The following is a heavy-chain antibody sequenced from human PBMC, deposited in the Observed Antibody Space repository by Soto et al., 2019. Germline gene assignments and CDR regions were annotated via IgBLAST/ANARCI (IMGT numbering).Heavy chain of an antibody. D-gene: IGHD3-22*01. V-gene: IGHV1-18*01. CDR3: ARAAHYIYDSSGYYCLDY. CDR2: VSAYNGNT. Sequence: ASVKVSCETSGFTFTNYGFSRVRQAPGQGLEWLGWVSAYNGNTNYAQKFQGRVTMTTDTSTSTAYMEVRSLRSDDTAVYYCARAAHYIYDSSGYYCLDYWGQGTLVTVSS. J-gene: IGHJ4*02. CDR1: GFTFTNYG.